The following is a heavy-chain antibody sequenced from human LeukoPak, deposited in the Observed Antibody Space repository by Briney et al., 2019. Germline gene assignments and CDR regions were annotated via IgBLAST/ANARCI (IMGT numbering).Heavy chain of an antibody. V-gene: IGHV3-21*01. CDR1: GFTFSSYS. D-gene: IGHD5-24*01. J-gene: IGHJ5*02. CDR3: ARDGSVQEMATIPYET. CDR2: ISSSSSYI. Sequence: GGSLRLSCAASGFTFSSYSMNWVRQAPGKGLEWVSSISSSSSYIYYTDSVKGRFTISRDNAKNSLYLQMNSLRAEDTAVYYCARDGSVQEMATIPYETWGQGTLVTVSS.